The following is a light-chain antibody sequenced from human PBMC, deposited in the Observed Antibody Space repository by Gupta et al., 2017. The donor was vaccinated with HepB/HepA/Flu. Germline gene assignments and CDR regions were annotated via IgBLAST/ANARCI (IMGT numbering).Light chain of an antibody. CDR1: QSISSW. CDR3: QQASNCPET. V-gene: IGKV1-12*01. J-gene: IGKJ2*01. Sequence: DIQMTQSPASVSASVGDRVTLTCRASQSISSWLAWYQQKPGKAPRLLIYDASNLQSGVPGRFSGSGSGTDFTLTISSLEPEDFVAYYCQQASNCPETFGQGTKLEIK. CDR2: DAS.